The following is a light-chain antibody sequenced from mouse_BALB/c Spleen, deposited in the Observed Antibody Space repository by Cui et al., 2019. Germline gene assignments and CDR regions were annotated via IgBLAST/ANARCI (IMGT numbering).Light chain of an antibody. CDR2: LTS. CDR1: SSVSY. V-gene: IGKV4-68*01. CDR3: QQWSSNPLT. J-gene: IGKJ5*01. Sequence: QIVLTQSPALMSASPGEKVTMTCSASSSVSYMYWYQQKPRSSPKPWIYLTSNLASGVPARFSGSGSGTSYSLTISSMEAEDAATYDCQQWSSNPLTFGAGTKLELK.